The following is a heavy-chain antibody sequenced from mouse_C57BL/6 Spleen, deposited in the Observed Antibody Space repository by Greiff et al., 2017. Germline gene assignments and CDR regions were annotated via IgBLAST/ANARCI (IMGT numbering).Heavy chain of an antibody. V-gene: IGHV1-22*01. J-gene: IGHJ3*01. Sequence: VQLQQSGPELVKPGASVKMSCKASGYTFTDYNMHWVKQSHGKSLEWIGYINPNNGGTSYNQKFKGKATLTVNKSSSTAYMDLRSLTSEDSAVYYCARDPPYYYGSSPWFAYWGQGTLVTVSA. CDR3: ARDPPYYYGSSPWFAY. D-gene: IGHD1-1*01. CDR2: INPNNGGT. CDR1: GYTFTDYN.